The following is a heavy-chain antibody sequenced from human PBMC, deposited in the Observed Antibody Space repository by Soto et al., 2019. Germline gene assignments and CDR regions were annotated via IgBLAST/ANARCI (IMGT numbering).Heavy chain of an antibody. D-gene: IGHD1-1*01. Sequence: PSETLSLTCAVSGGSISSSSYYWGWIRQPPGKGLEWIGSIYYSGSTYYNPSLKSRVTISVDTSKNQFSLQLSSVTAADTAVYYCARVPHNWNYYDGMDVWGQGTTVTVSS. CDR3: ARVPHNWNYYDGMDV. CDR2: IYYSGST. J-gene: IGHJ6*02. CDR1: GGSISSSSYY. V-gene: IGHV4-39*01.